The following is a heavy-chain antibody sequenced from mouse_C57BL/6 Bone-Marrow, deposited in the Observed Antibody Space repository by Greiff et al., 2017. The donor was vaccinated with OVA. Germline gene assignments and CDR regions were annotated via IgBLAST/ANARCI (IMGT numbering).Heavy chain of an antibody. CDR1: GYAFSSSW. Sequence: VQLQQSGPELVKPGASVKISCKASGYAFSSSWMNWVKQRPGKGLEWIGRIYPGDGDTNYNGKFKGKATLTADKSSSTAYMQLSSLTSEDSAVYFCARVYYGNYGYAMDDWGQGTSVTVSS. CDR3: ARVYYGNYGYAMDD. V-gene: IGHV1-82*01. D-gene: IGHD2-1*01. CDR2: IYPGDGDT. J-gene: IGHJ4*01.